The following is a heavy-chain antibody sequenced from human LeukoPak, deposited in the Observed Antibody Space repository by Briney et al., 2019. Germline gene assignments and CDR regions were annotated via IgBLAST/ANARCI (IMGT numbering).Heavy chain of an antibody. CDR3: ARGPEIDPPIVVVTAVIKSFDY. D-gene: IGHD2-21*02. V-gene: IGHV4-34*01. CDR1: GGSFSGYY. J-gene: IGHJ4*02. Sequence: SETLSLTCAVYGGSFSGYYWSWIRQPPGKGLEWIGEINHSGSTNYNPSLKSRVTISVDTSKNQFSLKLSTVTAADTAVYYCARGPEIDPPIVVVTAVIKSFDYWGQGTLVTVSS. CDR2: INHSGST.